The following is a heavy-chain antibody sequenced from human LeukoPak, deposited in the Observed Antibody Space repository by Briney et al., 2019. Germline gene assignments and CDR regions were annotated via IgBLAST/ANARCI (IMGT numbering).Heavy chain of an antibody. CDR3: ARGGSRCGGGSSYSVPLDY. CDR2: IYYSGST. V-gene: IGHV4-59*01. J-gene: IGHJ4*02. Sequence: SETLSLTCTLSGGSISSYYWSWIRQPPGKGLEWIGYIYYSGSTNYNPSLKSRVTISVDTFKNQFSLKLSSVTAADTAVYYCARGGSRCGGGSSYSVPLDYWGQGTLVTVSS. D-gene: IGHD2-15*01. CDR1: GGSISSYY.